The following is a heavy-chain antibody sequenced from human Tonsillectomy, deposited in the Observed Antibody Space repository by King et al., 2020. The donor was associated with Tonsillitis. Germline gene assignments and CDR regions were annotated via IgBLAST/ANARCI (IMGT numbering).Heavy chain of an antibody. J-gene: IGHJ4*02. D-gene: IGHD3-22*01. CDR1: GGSISTNY. CDR2: TYDSGTT. V-gene: IGHV4-59*01. CDR3: ARDKGDYDSSGYD. Sequence: VQLQESGPGLVKPSETLSLTCTVSGGSISTNYWTWIRQPPGKRLEWIGYTYDSGTTNYNPSLEGRVTISVDTSKNQFSLKLSSVTAADTAVYYCARDKGDYDSSGYDWGQGTLVTVSS.